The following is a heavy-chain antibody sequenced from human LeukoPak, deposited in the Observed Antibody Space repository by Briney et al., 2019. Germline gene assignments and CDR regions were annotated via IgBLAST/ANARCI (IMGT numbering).Heavy chain of an antibody. CDR3: ARGHTIPGHYYHYGMDV. D-gene: IGHD2-21*01. V-gene: IGHV1-69*13. CDR1: GGTFSGYA. CDR2: IIPIFGTA. J-gene: IGHJ6*02. Sequence: SVKVSCKTSGGTFSGYAITWVRQAPGQGLEWMGGIIPIFGTANYAQRFEGRVTITADESTSTAYMELSSLRSEDTAVYYCARGHTIPGHYYHYGMDVWGQGTTVTVSS.